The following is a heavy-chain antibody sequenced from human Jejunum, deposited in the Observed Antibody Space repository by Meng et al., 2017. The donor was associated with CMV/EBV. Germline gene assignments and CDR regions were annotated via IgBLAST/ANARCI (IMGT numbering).Heavy chain of an antibody. J-gene: IGHJ4*02. Sequence: SLTCTVSGASMSPYSWSWIRQSPGKGLEWLGYIFSNGTTNYNPSLKSRLTLSIDTSKRQYSLSLNSVTAADTAVYFCARDSGVSYWGQGTLVTVSS. CDR1: GASMSPYS. D-gene: IGHD5/OR15-5a*01. CDR2: IFSNGTT. CDR3: ARDSGVSY. V-gene: IGHV4-59*01.